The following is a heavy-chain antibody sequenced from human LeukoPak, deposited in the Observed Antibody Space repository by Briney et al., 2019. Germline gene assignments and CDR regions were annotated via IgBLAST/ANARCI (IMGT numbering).Heavy chain of an antibody. D-gene: IGHD6-19*01. CDR2: IYYRGGT. CDR3: ARGSLYSSGRGWYFDL. Sequence: SETLSLTCTVSGGSINSYYWSWIRQPPGKGLEGIGYIYYRGGTNYNSSLKSRVTISVDTSNNQFSLKLTSVTAADTAMYYCARGSLYSSGRGWYFDLWGRGTLVTVSS. CDR1: GGSINSYY. J-gene: IGHJ2*01. V-gene: IGHV4-59*01.